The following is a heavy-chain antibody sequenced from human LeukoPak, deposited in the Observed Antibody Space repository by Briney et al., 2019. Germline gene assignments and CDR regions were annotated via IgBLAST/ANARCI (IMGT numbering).Heavy chain of an antibody. CDR2: ADYTGST. V-gene: IGHV4-59*11. D-gene: IGHD6-19*01. CDR1: GASITTHY. J-gene: IGHJ4*02. CDR3: AGGYSSDWYFNC. Sequence: PSETLSLTCSVSGASITTHYWSWIRQSPGEGLEWIGYADYTGSTKYNPSLKSRVTVSLDTSNNQFSLKLDSVTAADTAVYYCAGGYSSDWYFNCWGQGTLVTVSS.